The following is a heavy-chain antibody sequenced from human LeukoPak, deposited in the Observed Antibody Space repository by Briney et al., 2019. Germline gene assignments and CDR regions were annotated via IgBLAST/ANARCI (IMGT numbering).Heavy chain of an antibody. CDR3: ASGDVGAPFDY. Sequence: GGSLRLSCAASGFTFSSYAMRWVRQAPGKGLEYVSAISSNGGSTYYANSVKGRFTIFRDNSKNTLYLQMGSLRAEDMAVYYCASGDVGAPFDYWGQGTLVTVSS. CDR1: GFTFSSYA. V-gene: IGHV3-64*01. CDR2: ISSNGGST. J-gene: IGHJ4*02. D-gene: IGHD1-26*01.